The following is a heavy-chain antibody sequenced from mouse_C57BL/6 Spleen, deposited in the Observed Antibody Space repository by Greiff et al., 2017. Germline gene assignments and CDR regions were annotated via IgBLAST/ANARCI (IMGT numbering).Heavy chain of an antibody. CDR3: ARSDGYLWFAY. J-gene: IGHJ3*01. V-gene: IGHV5-17*01. D-gene: IGHD2-3*01. CDR2: ISSGSSTI. CDR1: GFTFSDYG. Sequence: EVHLVESGGGLVKPGGSLKLSCAASGFTFSDYGMHWVRQAPEKGLEWVAYISSGSSTIYYADTVKGRFTISRDNAKNTLFLQMTSLRSEDTAMYYCARSDGYLWFAYWGQGTLVTVSA.